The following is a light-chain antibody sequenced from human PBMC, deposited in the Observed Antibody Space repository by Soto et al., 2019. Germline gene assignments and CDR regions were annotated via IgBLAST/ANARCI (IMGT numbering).Light chain of an antibody. CDR1: QSVNSK. Sequence: DIVMTQSPATLSVSPGERATLSCRASQSVNSKLAWYQQKPGQAPRLLIYGAPTRATAIPAWYNGSWSETEFPLTISSLQSGDFAVYYCQQYNEWPLTFGGGTKVEIK. V-gene: IGKV3-15*01. CDR2: GAP. CDR3: QQYNEWPLT. J-gene: IGKJ4*01.